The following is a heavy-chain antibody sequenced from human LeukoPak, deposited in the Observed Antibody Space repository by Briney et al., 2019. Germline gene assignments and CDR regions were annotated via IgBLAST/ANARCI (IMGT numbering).Heavy chain of an antibody. CDR3: ARDWYNNSDAFDI. CDR1: GFTFSSDS. D-gene: IGHD4-11*01. J-gene: IGHJ3*02. CDR2: ISSSSRDI. Sequence: GGSPRLSCAASGFTFSSDSMNWVRQAPGKGLEWGSSISSSSRDIYYADSVKGRFTISRDNAKNSLYMRMHSVRAEDTAVYYCARDWYNNSDAFDIWGQGTMVTVSS. V-gene: IGHV3-21*01.